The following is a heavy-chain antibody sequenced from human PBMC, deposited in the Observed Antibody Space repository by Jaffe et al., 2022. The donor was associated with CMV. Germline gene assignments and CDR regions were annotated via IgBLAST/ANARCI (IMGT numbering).Heavy chain of an antibody. J-gene: IGHJ3*02. Sequence: EVQLVESGGGLVQPGGSLRLSCAASGFTFSDHYMDWVRQAPGKGLEWVGRTRNKANSYTTEYAASVKGRFTISRDDSKNSLYLQMNSLKTEDTAVYYCARDSYPPIWGQGTMVTVSS. CDR2: TRNKANSYTT. CDR3: ARDSYPPI. CDR1: GFTFSDHY. V-gene: IGHV3-72*01.